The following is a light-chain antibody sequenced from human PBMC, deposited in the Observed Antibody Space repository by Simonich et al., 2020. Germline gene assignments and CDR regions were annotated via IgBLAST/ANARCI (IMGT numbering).Light chain of an antibody. CDR2: GAS. J-gene: IGKJ2*01. CDR1: QSVSSN. V-gene: IGKV3-15*01. Sequence: EIVMTQSPATLSVSPGERATLSCRASQSVSSNLAWYQQKPGQAPRLLIYGASTRGTGIPARFGGSGSGTEFTLTISSLQSEDFAVYYCQQYNNWPPNTFGQGTKLEIK. CDR3: QQYNNWPPNT.